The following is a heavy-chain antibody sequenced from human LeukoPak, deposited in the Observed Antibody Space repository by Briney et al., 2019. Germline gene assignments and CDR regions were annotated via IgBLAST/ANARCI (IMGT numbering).Heavy chain of an antibody. CDR2: IDWDDDK. CDR3: ARILGYSYGSFDY. J-gene: IGHJ4*02. Sequence: TLSLTCTVSGGALSSGGYYWTWIRQPPGKALEWLARIDWDDDKFYSTSLKTRLTISKDTSINQVVLTMTNMDPVDTATYYCARILGYSYGSFDYWGQGTLVTVSS. D-gene: IGHD5-18*01. CDR1: GGALSSGGYY. V-gene: IGHV2-70*16.